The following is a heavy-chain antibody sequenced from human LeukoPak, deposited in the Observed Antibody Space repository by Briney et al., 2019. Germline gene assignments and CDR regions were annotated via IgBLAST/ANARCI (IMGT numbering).Heavy chain of an antibody. D-gene: IGHD3-22*01. CDR3: AKADYDSSGLVYFDY. CDR1: GFTFSSYG. CDR2: ISYDGSNK. V-gene: IGHV3-30*18. Sequence: GGSLRLSCAASGFTFSSYGMHWVRQAPGKGLEWVAVISYDGSNKYYADSVKGRFTISRDNSKNTLYLQMNSLRAEDTAVYYCAKADYDSSGLVYFDYWGQGTLVTVSS. J-gene: IGHJ4*02.